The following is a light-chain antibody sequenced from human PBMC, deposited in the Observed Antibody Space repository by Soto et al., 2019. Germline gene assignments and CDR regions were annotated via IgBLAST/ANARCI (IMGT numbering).Light chain of an antibody. CDR1: SSNIGAGYD. CDR3: QSYDSSLSGCV. J-gene: IGLJ3*02. CDR2: GNS. V-gene: IGLV1-40*01. Sequence: QCVLTQPPSVSGAPGQRVTISCTGSSSNIGAGYDVHWYQQLPGTAPKLLIYGNSNRPSGVPDRFSGSKSGTSASLAITGLQAEDEADYYCQSYDSSLSGCVFGGGTKLTVL.